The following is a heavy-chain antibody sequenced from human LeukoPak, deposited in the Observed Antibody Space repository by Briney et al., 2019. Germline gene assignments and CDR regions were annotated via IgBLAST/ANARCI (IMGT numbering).Heavy chain of an antibody. V-gene: IGHV3-23*01. CDR1: GFTFHYYA. CDR2: ISGSGGST. CDR3: AKDLGFYCSSTSCQRTTPFDY. J-gene: IGHJ4*02. D-gene: IGHD2-2*01. Sequence: GGSLRLSCAASGFTFHYYAMTWVRQAPGKGLERVSAISGSGGSTYYADSVKGRFTISRDNSKNTLYLQMNSLRAEDTAVYYCAKDLGFYCSSTSCQRTTPFDYWGQGTLVTVSS.